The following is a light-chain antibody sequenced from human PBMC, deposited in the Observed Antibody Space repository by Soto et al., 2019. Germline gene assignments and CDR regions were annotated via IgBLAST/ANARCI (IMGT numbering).Light chain of an antibody. CDR2: DVS. CDR1: SSYVGGYNY. CDR3: SSYTSSSTCV. J-gene: IGLJ1*01. V-gene: IGLV2-14*01. Sequence: QSVLTQPASVSGSPGQSITISCTGTSSYVGGYNYVSWYQQHPGKAPKLMIYDVSNRPSGVSNRFSGSKSGNTASLTISGLQAEDEADYYYSSYTSSSTCVFGTGTKVTVL.